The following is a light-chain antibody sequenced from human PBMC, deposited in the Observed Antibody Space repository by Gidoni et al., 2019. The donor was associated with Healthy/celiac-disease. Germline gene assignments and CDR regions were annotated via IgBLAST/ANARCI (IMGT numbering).Light chain of an antibody. Sequence: EIVLTQSPATLSLSPRETATLSCRASQSVSSYLAWYQQKPGQAPRLLIYDASNRATGIPARFSGSGSGTDFTLTISSLEPEDFAVYYCQQRSNWPKTFGQGTKLEIK. J-gene: IGKJ2*01. CDR3: QQRSNWPKT. CDR2: DAS. CDR1: QSVSSY. V-gene: IGKV3-11*01.